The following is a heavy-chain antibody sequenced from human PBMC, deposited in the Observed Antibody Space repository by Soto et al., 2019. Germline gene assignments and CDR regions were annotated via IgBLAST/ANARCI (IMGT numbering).Heavy chain of an antibody. CDR3: ARDSALVATIFFDY. CDR2: ISSSSSYI. V-gene: IGHV3-21*01. D-gene: IGHD5-12*01. Sequence: PGGSLRLSCAASGFTFSSYSMNWVRQAPGKGLEWVSSISSSSSYIYYADSVKGRFTISRDNAKNSLYLQMNSLRAEDTAVYYCARDSALVATIFFDYWGQGTLVTVSS. CDR1: GFTFSSYS. J-gene: IGHJ4*02.